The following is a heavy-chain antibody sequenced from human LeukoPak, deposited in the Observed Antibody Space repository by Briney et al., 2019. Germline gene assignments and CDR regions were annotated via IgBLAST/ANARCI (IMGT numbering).Heavy chain of an antibody. CDR2: IYPGDSDT. V-gene: IGHV5-51*01. CDR1: GYTFTSYW. J-gene: IGHJ4*02. D-gene: IGHD3-22*01. Sequence: GASVKVSCKASGYTFTSYWIGWVRQMPGKGLEWMGIIYPGDSDTRYSPSFQGQVTISADKSISTAYLQWSSLKASDTAMYYCARHPYYYDSSGYMFPDWGQGTLVTVSS. CDR3: ARHPYYYDSSGYMFPD.